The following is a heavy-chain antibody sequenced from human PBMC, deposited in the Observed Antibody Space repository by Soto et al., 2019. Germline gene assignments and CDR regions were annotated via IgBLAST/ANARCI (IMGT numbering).Heavy chain of an antibody. Sequence: PGGSLRLSCAACGFTFSSYGIHWVRQAPGKXLEWVAVISYDGRNEYYRDSVRGRFIISRDNSKNTVYLQMNSLRADDTAVYYCAKDPAVGYYGSGSYYNFGRFDTWGQGTLVTVSS. J-gene: IGHJ5*02. D-gene: IGHD3-10*01. V-gene: IGHV3-30*18. CDR2: ISYDGRNE. CDR1: GFTFSSYG. CDR3: AKDPAVGYYGSGSYYNFGRFDT.